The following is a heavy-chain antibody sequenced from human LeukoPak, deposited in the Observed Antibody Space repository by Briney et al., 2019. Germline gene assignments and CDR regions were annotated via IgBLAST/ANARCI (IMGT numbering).Heavy chain of an antibody. J-gene: IGHJ5*02. CDR3: ARSLFWSGYYSP. CDR1: GFTFSSYA. CDR2: IYSGGST. D-gene: IGHD3-3*01. V-gene: IGHV3-66*01. Sequence: GGSLRLSCAASGFTFSSYAMSWVRQAPGKGLEWVSVIYSGGSTYYADSVKGRFTISRDNSKNTLYLQMNSLRAEDTAVYYCARSLFWSGYYSPWGQGTLVTVSS.